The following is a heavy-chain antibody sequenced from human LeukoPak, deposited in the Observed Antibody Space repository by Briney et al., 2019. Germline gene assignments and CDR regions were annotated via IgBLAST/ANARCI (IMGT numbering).Heavy chain of an antibody. D-gene: IGHD3-22*01. V-gene: IGHV3-21*04. CDR2: ISSSSSYI. CDR3: AKDVTMIQGEDAFDI. Sequence: PGGSLRLSCVASEFTFSGSTMNWVRQTPGKGLEWVSSISSSSSYIYYADSLRGRFTISRDNAKKSLYLQMNSLRAEDTAVYYCAKDVTMIQGEDAFDIWGQGTMVTVSS. CDR1: EFTFSGST. J-gene: IGHJ3*02.